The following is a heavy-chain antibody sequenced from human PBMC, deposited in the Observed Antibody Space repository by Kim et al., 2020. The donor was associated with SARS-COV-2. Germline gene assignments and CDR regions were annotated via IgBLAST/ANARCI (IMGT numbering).Heavy chain of an antibody. Sequence: DSVKGRFTISRDNSKNTLYLQMNSLRAEDTAVYYCARDIVVVPAAASGDYWGQGTLVTVSS. CDR3: ARDIVVVPAAASGDY. J-gene: IGHJ4*02. D-gene: IGHD2-2*01. V-gene: IGHV3-30*07.